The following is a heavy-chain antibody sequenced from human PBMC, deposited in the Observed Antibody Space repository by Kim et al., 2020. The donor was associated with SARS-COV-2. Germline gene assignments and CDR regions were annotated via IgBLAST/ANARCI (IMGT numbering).Heavy chain of an antibody. CDR2: IWYDGSNK. CDR3: ARDEGIAAAGTMNWFDP. CDR1: GFTFSSYG. Sequence: GSLRLSCAASGFTFSSYGMHWVRQAPGKGLEWVAVIWYDGSNKYYADSVKGRFTISRDNSKNTLYLQMNSLRAEDTAVYYCARDEGIAAAGTMNWFDPWGQGSLVTGSS. J-gene: IGHJ5*02. V-gene: IGHV3-33*01. D-gene: IGHD6-13*01.